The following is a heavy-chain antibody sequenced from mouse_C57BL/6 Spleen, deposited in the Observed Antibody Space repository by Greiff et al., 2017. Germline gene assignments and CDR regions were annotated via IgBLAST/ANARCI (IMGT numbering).Heavy chain of an antibody. J-gene: IGHJ2*01. D-gene: IGHD2-1*01. V-gene: IGHV1-82*01. CDR1: GYAFSSSW. CDR3: ASNYPFDY. CDR2: IYPGDGDT. Sequence: QVQLQQSGPELVKPGASVKISCKASGYAFSSSWMNWVKQRPGKGLEWIGRIYPGDGDTNYNGKFKGKATLTADKSSSTAYMQLSSLTSEDSAVYFCASNYPFDYWGQCTTLTVSS.